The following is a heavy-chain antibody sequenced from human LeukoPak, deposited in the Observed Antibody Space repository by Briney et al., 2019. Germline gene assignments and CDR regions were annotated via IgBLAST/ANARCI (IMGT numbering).Heavy chain of an antibody. J-gene: IGHJ6*02. CDR1: GYTFTSYG. V-gene: IGHV1-18*01. D-gene: IGHD6-19*01. CDR3: ARDPSSGWYYYYYYYGMDV. CDR2: ISAYNGNT. Sequence: ASVKVSCKASGYTFTSYGISWVRQAPGQELEWMGWISAYNGNTNYAQKLQGRVTMTTDTSTSTAYMELRSLRSDDTAVYYCARDPSSGWYYYYYYYGMDVWGQGTTVTVSS.